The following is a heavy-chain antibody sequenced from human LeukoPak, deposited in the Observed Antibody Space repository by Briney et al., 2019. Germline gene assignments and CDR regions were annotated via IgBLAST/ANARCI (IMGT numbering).Heavy chain of an antibody. CDR3: ARSVEGYCSGGSCYSYSYYMDV. Sequence: SETLSLTCIVSGGSISSYYWSWIRQPPGKVLEWIGYIYYSGSTSYNPSLKSRLTISIDTSKNQFSLKLNSVTAADTAVYYCARSVEGYCSGGSCYSYSYYMDVWGKGTTVTVSS. V-gene: IGHV4-59*01. CDR1: GGSISSYY. J-gene: IGHJ6*03. D-gene: IGHD2-15*01. CDR2: IYYSGST.